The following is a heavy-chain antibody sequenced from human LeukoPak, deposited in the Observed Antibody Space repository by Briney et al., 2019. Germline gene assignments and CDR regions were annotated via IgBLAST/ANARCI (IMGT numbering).Heavy chain of an antibody. V-gene: IGHV1-18*01. CDR2: VSGYNGNT. Sequence: ASVKVSCKASGYTFTSYDINWVRQAPGQGLEWMGWVSGYNGNTNYAQKFEGRVAMTTDTSSSTAYMELRSPRSDDTAIYYCARGDWFDPWGQGTLVTVSS. CDR3: ARGDWFDP. D-gene: IGHD2-21*01. J-gene: IGHJ5*02. CDR1: GYTFTSYD.